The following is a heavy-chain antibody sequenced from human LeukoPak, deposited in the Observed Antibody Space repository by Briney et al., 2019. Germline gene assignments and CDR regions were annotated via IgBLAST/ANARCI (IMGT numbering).Heavy chain of an antibody. J-gene: IGHJ3*02. D-gene: IGHD6-19*01. CDR1: GFTFSSYS. CDR3: ARGGGSGWYWNDAFDI. Sequence: PGGSLRLPCAASGFTFSSYSMNWVRQAPGKGLEWVSSISSSSSYIYYADSVKGRFTISRDNAKNSLYLQMNSLRAEDTAVYYCARGGGSGWYWNDAFDIWGQGTMVTVSS. CDR2: ISSSSSYI. V-gene: IGHV3-21*01.